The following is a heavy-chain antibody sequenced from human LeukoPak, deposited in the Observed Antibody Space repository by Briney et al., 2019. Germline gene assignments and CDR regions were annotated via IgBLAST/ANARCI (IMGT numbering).Heavy chain of an antibody. Sequence: GGSLRLSCAASGFTFSTYGMHWVRQPPGKGLEWVAVISYDGSTKNYADSVKGRFTISRDNSKNTLYLQMNSLRAEDTAVYYCASSLYYYDSSGYYTTDYWGQGTLVTVSS. CDR3: ASSLYYYDSSGYYTTDY. D-gene: IGHD3-22*01. J-gene: IGHJ4*02. CDR2: ISYDGSTK. CDR1: GFTFSTYG. V-gene: IGHV3-30*03.